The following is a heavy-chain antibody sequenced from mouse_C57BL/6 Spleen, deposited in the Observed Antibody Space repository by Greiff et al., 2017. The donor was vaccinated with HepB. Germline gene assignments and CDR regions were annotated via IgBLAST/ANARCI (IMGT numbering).Heavy chain of an antibody. V-gene: IGHV5-17*01. J-gene: IGHJ4*01. Sequence: EVMLVESGGGLVKPGGSLKLSCAASGFTFSDYGMHWVRQAPEKGLEWVAYLSSGSSTSYYADTVKGRFTISRANAKNTLFLQMTSLRSEDTAMYYCARSHYYGSSYGAMDYWGQGTSVTVSS. CDR2: LSSGSSTS. D-gene: IGHD1-1*01. CDR3: ARSHYYGSSYGAMDY. CDR1: GFTFSDYG.